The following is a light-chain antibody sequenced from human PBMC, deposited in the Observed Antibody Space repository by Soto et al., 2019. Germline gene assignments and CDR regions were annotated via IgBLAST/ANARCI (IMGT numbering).Light chain of an antibody. CDR2: EGS. V-gene: IGLV2-23*01. CDR3: CSFAGSDTYV. CDR1: SSDVGSSNP. J-gene: IGLJ1*01. Sequence: QSALTQPASVSGSPGQSITISCAGTSSDVGSSNPVSWYQQHPGKAPKVMIYEGSERPSGVSNRFSGSKSGITASLTSSGLQAENEADYSCCSFAGSDTYVFRTGTQLTVL.